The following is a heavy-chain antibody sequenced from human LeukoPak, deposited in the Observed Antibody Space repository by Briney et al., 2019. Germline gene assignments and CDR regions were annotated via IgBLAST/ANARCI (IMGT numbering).Heavy chain of an antibody. Sequence: ASVKVSCKVSGYTLTELSMHWVRQAPGKGLEWMGGFDPEDGETIYAQKFQGRVTMTEDTSTDTAYMELSSLRSEDTAVYYCNSGVYGSGSYWFDPWGQGTLVTVSS. CDR3: NSGVYGSGSYWFDP. D-gene: IGHD3-10*01. CDR2: FDPEDGET. CDR1: GYTLTELS. J-gene: IGHJ5*02. V-gene: IGHV1-24*01.